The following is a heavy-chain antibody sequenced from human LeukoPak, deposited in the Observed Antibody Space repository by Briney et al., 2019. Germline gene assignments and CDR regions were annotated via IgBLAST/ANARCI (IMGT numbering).Heavy chain of an antibody. V-gene: IGHV4-38-2*01. CDR3: GGGPAALYYFEY. Sequence: SETLSLICDVSGYSITSYYWGWIRQPPGKGLEWIGSFWHSGTSYYNPSLESRVTISVDTSIRQVSLKLSSVTAADTAVYYCGGGPAALYYFEYWGQGILVTVSS. J-gene: IGHJ4*02. CDR1: GYSITSYY. D-gene: IGHD2-2*01. CDR2: FWHSGTS.